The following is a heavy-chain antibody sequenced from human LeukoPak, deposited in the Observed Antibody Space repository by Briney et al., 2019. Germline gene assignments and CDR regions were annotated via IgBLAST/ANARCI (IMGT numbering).Heavy chain of an antibody. J-gene: IGHJ4*02. Sequence: GGTLRLSCAASGFTFSSYGMSWVRQAPGKGLEWVSAISGSGGSTYYADSVKGRFTISRDNSKNTLHLQMNSLRAEDTAVYYCAKCGGTTVTFFDYWGQGTLVTVSS. CDR3: AKCGGTTVTFFDY. CDR2: ISGSGGST. CDR1: GFTFSSYG. V-gene: IGHV3-23*01. D-gene: IGHD4-17*01.